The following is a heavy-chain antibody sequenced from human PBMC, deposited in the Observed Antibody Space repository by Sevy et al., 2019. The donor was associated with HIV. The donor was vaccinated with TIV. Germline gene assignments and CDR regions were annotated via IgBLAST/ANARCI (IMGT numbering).Heavy chain of an antibody. CDR2: IYSGEYT. V-gene: IGHV3-53*01. CDR3: ATTSTPLYYYALDV. D-gene: IGHD1-26*01. CDR1: GFTVSSKY. J-gene: IGHJ6*02. Sequence: GGSLRLSCAASGFTVSSKYMSWVRQAPGNGLEWVSVIYSGEYTYYADSVKGRFTISRDISKNTLNLEMNNLRAEDTAIYYCATTSTPLYYYALDVSGQGTSVTVSS.